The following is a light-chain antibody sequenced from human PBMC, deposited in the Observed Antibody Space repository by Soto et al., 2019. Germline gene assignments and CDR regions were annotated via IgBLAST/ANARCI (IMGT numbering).Light chain of an antibody. Sequence: QSALTQPASVSGSPGQSITISCTGTSTDVGGYNYVSWYQQYPGKAPKLMIYEVSNRPAGVSNRFSGSKSGNTASLTISGLQADDEADYYCSSYTSSSPPFVFGTGTKLTVL. CDR1: STDVGGYNY. CDR3: SSYTSSSPPFV. CDR2: EVS. J-gene: IGLJ1*01. V-gene: IGLV2-14*01.